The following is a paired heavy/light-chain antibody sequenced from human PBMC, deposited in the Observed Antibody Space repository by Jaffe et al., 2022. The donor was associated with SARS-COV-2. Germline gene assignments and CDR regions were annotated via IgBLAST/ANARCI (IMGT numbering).Light chain of an antibody. V-gene: IGLV6-57*01. Sequence: NFMLTQPHSVSESPGKTVTISCTRSSGSIASNYVQWYQQRPGSSPTTVIYEDNQRPSGVPDRFSGSIDSSSNSASLTISGLKTEDEADYYCQSYDSSWVFGGGTKLTVL. CDR3: QSYDSSWV. J-gene: IGLJ3*02. CDR2: EDN. CDR1: SGSIASNY.
Heavy chain of an antibody. D-gene: IGHD1-26*01. CDR2: ISSSGSTI. J-gene: IGHJ4*02. CDR3: ARDPGWELLSPYYFDY. V-gene: IGHV3-11*01. CDR1: GFTFSDYY. Sequence: QVQLVESGGGLVKPGGSLRLSCAASGFTFSDYYMSWIRQAPGKGLEWVSYISSSGSTIYYADSVKGRFTISRDNAKNSLYLQMNSLRAEDTAVYYCARDPGWELLSPYYFDYWGQGTLVTVSS.